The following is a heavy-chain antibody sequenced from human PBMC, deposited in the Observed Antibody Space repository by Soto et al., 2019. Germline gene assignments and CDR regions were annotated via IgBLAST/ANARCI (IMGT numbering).Heavy chain of an antibody. V-gene: IGHV3-11*01. CDR3: ARDQRYSGSGSYLTS. CDR1: GFTLSDYY. CDR2: ISNSGGST. D-gene: IGHD3-10*01. Sequence: QVQLVESGGDLVKPGGSLRLSCTGTGFTLSDYYMSWIRQAPGKGLEWISYISNSGGSTYYTDSVKGRFTISRDNARNSLYLQMNSLRVEDTAVYYCARDQRYSGSGSYLTSWGQGTLVTVSS. J-gene: IGHJ5*02.